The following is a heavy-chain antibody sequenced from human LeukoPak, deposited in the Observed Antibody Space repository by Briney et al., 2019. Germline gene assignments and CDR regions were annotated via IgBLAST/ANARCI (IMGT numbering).Heavy chain of an antibody. Sequence: GGSLRLSCAASGFIFSSYDMSWVRQAPGKGLEWVSGISGSGGSTYYADSVKGRFTISRDNSKNTLYLQMNSLRAEDTAVYYCAKADPISSGFDYWGQGTLVTVSS. CDR2: ISGSGGST. CDR3: AKADPISSGFDY. D-gene: IGHD3-22*01. V-gene: IGHV3-23*01. CDR1: GFIFSSYD. J-gene: IGHJ4*02.